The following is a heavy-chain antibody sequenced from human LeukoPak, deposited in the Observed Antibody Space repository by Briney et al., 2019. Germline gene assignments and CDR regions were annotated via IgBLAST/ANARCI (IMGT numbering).Heavy chain of an antibody. CDR1: GFTFDDYA. J-gene: IGHJ4*02. CDR3: ARQQAIVVRTFDY. CDR2: IGWNSGSI. Sequence: GGSLRLSCAASGFTFDDYAMHWVRQAPGKGLEWVSGIGWNSGSIGYADSVKGRFTISRDNAKNSLYLQMNSLRAEDTAVYYCARQQAIVVRTFDYWGQGTLVTVSS. V-gene: IGHV3-9*01. D-gene: IGHD3-22*01.